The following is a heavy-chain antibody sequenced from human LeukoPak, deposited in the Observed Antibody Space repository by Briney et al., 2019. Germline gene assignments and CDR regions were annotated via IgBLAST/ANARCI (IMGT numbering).Heavy chain of an antibody. D-gene: IGHD5-18*01. J-gene: IGHJ6*03. CDR2: INHSGST. V-gene: IGHV4-34*01. CDR1: GESFNDYY. CDR3: ARLGIQLWPFYMDV. Sequence: SETLSLTCAVYGESFNDYYWSWIRQPPGKGLEWIGEINHSGSTNYNPSLKSRVTISVDTSKNQFSLKLSSVTAADTAVYYCARLGIQLWPFYMDVWGKGTTVTISS.